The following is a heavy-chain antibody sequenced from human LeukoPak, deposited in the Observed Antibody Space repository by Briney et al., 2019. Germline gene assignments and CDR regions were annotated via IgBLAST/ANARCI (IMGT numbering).Heavy chain of an antibody. CDR2: IYYSGRT. V-gene: IGHV4-30-4*01. CDR3: ARVYDFWSGYSFGAFNI. Sequence: PSQTLSLTCTVSGGSITSGDYCWSWLRQPPGKGLEWIGYIYYSGRTYYNPSLKSRVSISVDTSKNQFSLKLSSVTAADTAVYYCARVYDFWSGYSFGAFNIWGQGTMVTVSS. CDR1: GGSITSGDYC. J-gene: IGHJ3*02. D-gene: IGHD3-3*01.